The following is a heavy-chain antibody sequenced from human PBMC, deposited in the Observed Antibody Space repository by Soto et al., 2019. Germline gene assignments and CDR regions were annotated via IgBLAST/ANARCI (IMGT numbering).Heavy chain of an antibody. CDR3: ARDRCSSTSCYRGHGMDV. Sequence: QVQLVQSGAEGKKPGSSVKVSCKASGGTFSSYAISWVRQAPGQGLEWMGGIIPIFGTANYAQKFQGRVTITADESTSTAYMELSSLRSEDTAVYYCARDRCSSTSCYRGHGMDVWGQGTTVTVSS. D-gene: IGHD2-2*02. V-gene: IGHV1-69*01. J-gene: IGHJ6*02. CDR1: GGTFSSYA. CDR2: IIPIFGTA.